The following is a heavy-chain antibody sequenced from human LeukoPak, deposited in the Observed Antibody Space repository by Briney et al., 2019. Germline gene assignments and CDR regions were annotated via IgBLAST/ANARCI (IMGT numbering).Heavy chain of an antibody. CDR2: ISWNSDFI. V-gene: IGHV3-9*01. Sequence: PGGSLRLSCAASGFNFDHYTMHWVRQPPGKGLEWVSGISWNSDFIVYGDSVKGRFTISRDNAKNSLYLQMNSLRAEDTALYYCVKSHGAGRYYPLEYWGQGTLLTVSS. CDR1: GFNFDHYT. D-gene: IGHD3-10*01. CDR3: VKSHGAGRYYPLEY. J-gene: IGHJ4*02.